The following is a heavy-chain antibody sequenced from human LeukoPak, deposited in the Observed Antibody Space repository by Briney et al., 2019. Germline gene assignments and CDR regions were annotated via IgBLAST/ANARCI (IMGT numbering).Heavy chain of an antibody. D-gene: IGHD3-16*01. Sequence: GGSLRLSCAASGFTFSSYAMSWVRQAPGKGLEWVSAISGSGGSTYYADSVKGRFTISRDNSENTLYLQMNSLRAEDTAVYYCAQGRWGSYHLWDAFDIWGQGTMVTVSS. V-gene: IGHV3-23*01. CDR2: ISGSGGST. CDR3: AQGRWGSYHLWDAFDI. CDR1: GFTFSSYA. J-gene: IGHJ3*02.